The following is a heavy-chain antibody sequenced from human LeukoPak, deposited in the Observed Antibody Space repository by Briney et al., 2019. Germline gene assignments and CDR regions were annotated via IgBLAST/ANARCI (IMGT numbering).Heavy chain of an antibody. J-gene: IGHJ4*02. Sequence: GGSLRLSCAASGFSLSSHSMNWVRQAPGKGLEWVSSISESSRDIYYADLVRGRFTISRDNARNSLDLQMNSLRAEDTAVYYCARETQWEAFDYWGQGTLVTVSS. CDR2: ISESSRDI. CDR1: GFSLSSHS. CDR3: ARETQWEAFDY. D-gene: IGHD1-26*01. V-gene: IGHV3-21*01.